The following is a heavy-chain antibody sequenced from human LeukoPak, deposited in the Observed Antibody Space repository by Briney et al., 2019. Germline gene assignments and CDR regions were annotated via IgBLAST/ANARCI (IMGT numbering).Heavy chain of an antibody. V-gene: IGHV3-11*05. J-gene: IGHJ4*02. D-gene: IGHD3-22*01. CDR1: GFTFSDYY. CDR2: ISSSSSYT. Sequence: NSGGSLRLSCAASGFTFSDYYMSWIRQAPGKGLEWVSYISSSSSYTNYADSVKGRFTISRDNAKNSLYLQMNSLRAEDTDVYYCAAESIYYDSSGYYSRWGQGTLVTVSS. CDR3: AAESIYYDSSGYYSR.